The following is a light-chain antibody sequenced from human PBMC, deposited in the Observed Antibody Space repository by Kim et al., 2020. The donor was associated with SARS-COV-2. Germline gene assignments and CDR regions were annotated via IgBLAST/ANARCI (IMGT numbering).Light chain of an antibody. CDR3: NSRDSSGNNLWL. CDR2: GKN. J-gene: IGLJ2*01. CDR1: SLRTYY. V-gene: IGLV3-19*01. Sequence: LGQTVRITCQGDSLRTYYASWYQQKPGQAPVLVIYGKNNRPSGIPGRFSGSSSGNTASLTITGAPAEDEAVYYCNSRDSSGNNLWLFGGGTKLTVL.